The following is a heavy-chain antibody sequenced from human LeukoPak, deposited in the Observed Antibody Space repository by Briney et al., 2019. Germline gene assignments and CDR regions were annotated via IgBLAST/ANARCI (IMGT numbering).Heavy chain of an antibody. V-gene: IGHV3-21*01. CDR3: ARVPLRGSWYLTY. CDR2: ISSSSSYI. Sequence: PGGSLRLSCAASGFTFSSYNMNWVRQAPGKGLEWVSSISSSSSYIYYADSVKGRFTISRDNAKNSLYLQMSSLRAEDTAVYYCARVPLRGSWYLTYWGQGTLVTVSP. CDR1: GFTFSSYN. D-gene: IGHD6-13*01. J-gene: IGHJ4*02.